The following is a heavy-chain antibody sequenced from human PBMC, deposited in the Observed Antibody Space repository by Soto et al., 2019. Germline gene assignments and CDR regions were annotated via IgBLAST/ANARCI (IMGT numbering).Heavy chain of an antibody. V-gene: IGHV1-8*01. CDR3: ARAQTSGYSYGSLDY. J-gene: IGHJ4*02. CDR1: GYTFTSYD. D-gene: IGHD5-18*01. Sequence: SVKVSCKASGYTFTSYDINWVRQATGQGLEWMGWMNPNSGNTGYEQKFQGRVTMTRDTSINTAYMEVTNLRSEDTAVYYCARAQTSGYSYGSLDYWGQGNPVTVYS. CDR2: MNPNSGNT.